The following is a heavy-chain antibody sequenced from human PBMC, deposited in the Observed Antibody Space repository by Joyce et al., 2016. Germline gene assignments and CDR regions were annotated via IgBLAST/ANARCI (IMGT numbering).Heavy chain of an antibody. Sequence: QLQLQESGPGLVKPSETLSLTCTVSGGSIRSRGNFWGWIRQPPGKGLEWMGSIYYNGSTYYTPSLRSRVIISLDTSKSQFSLRLSSVTAADTAVYYCARECGPTVTTTNFDYWGQGILVTVSS. J-gene: IGHJ4*02. CDR1: GGSIRSRGNF. D-gene: IGHD4-11*01. V-gene: IGHV4-39*07. CDR3: ARECGPTVTTTNFDY. CDR2: IYYNGST.